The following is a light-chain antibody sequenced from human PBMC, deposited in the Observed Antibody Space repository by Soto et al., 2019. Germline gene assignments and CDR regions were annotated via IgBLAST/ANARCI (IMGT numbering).Light chain of an antibody. CDR3: SSYSSITTHAF. J-gene: IGLJ2*01. CDR1: STDVGDFNY. Sequence: QSALTQPASVSGSPGRSVTISCTGTSTDVGDFNYVSWYQHLPGRAPKLIIYDVTNRPSGISYRFSASKSGRTASLTISGLQAEDEADYYCSSYSSITTHAFFGRGTKLTVL. V-gene: IGLV2-14*03. CDR2: DVT.